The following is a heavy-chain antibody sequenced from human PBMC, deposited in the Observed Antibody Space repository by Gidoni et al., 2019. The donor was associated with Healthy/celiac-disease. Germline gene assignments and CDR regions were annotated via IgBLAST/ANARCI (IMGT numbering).Heavy chain of an antibody. J-gene: IGHJ4*02. V-gene: IGHV3-33*01. Sequence: QVQLVASGGGVVQPGRSLSLSCSASGFTFSSYGMHWVRQAPGKGLEWVAVIWYDGSNKYYADSVKGRFTISRDNSKNTLYLQMNSLRAEDTAVYYCARRVSRFGDMTFDYWGQGTLVTVSS. D-gene: IGHD3-10*01. CDR3: ARRVSRFGDMTFDY. CDR2: IWYDGSNK. CDR1: GFTFSSYG.